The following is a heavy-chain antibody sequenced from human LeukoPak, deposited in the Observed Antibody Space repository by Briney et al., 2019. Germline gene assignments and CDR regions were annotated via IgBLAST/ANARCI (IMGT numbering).Heavy chain of an antibody. CDR3: ARDEDYYYDSSGYYYGGYFDL. V-gene: IGHV4-34*01. CDR1: GGSFSGYY. D-gene: IGHD3-22*01. J-gene: IGHJ2*01. CDR2: INHSGST. Sequence: SETLSLTCAVYGGSFSGYYWSWIRQPPGKGLEWIGEINHSGSTNYNPSLKSRVTISVDTSKNQFSLKLSSVTAADTAVYYCARDEDYYYDSSGYYYGGYFDLWGRGTLVTVSS.